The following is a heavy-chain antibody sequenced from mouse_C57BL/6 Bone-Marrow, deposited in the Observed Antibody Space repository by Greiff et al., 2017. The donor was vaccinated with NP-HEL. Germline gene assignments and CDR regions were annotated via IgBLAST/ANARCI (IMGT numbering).Heavy chain of an antibody. V-gene: IGHV1-59*01. Sequence: QVQLQQPGAELVRPGTSVKLSCKASGYTFTSYWMHWVKQRPGQGLEWIGVIDPSDSYTNYNQKFKGKATLTVDTSSSTAYMQLSSLTSEDSAVYYCARIARWLQGYFDVWGTGTTVTVSS. CDR3: ARIARWLQGYFDV. J-gene: IGHJ1*03. D-gene: IGHD2-3*01. CDR2: IDPSDSYT. CDR1: GYTFTSYW.